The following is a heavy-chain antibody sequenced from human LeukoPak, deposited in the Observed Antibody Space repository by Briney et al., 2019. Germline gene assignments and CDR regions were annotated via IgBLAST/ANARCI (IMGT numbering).Heavy chain of an antibody. Sequence: ASVKVSCKASGYTSTSYGISWVRQAPGQGLEWMGWISAYNGNTNYAQKLQGRVTMTTDTSTSTAYKELRSLRSDDTAVYYCASSPRYYYMDVWGKGTTVTVSS. CDR3: ASSPRYYYMDV. V-gene: IGHV1-18*01. CDR1: GYTSTSYG. J-gene: IGHJ6*03. CDR2: ISAYNGNT.